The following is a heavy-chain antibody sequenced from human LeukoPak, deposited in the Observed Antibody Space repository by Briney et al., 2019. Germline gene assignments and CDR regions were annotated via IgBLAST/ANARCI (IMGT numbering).Heavy chain of an antibody. CDR1: GFVFSTNY. Sequence: GGSLRLSCAASGFVFSTNYMTWVRQAPGKGLECVAVIFSDGETYYADSVEGRFTISRHTSKNTLYLQMDGLSPEDAAVYYCATEDSLEHAFDNWGQGTLVTVS. J-gene: IGHJ4*02. CDR2: IFSDGET. CDR3: ATEDSLEHAFDN. V-gene: IGHV3-53*04. D-gene: IGHD1/OR15-1a*01.